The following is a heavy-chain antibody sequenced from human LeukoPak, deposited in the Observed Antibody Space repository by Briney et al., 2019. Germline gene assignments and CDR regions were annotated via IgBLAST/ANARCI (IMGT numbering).Heavy chain of an antibody. CDR2: ISSSGSAI. CDR1: RFTLSTYW. V-gene: IGHV3-48*01. Sequence: GGSLRLSCAASRFTLSTYWMSWVRQAPGKGLEWVSYISSSGSAIYYADSVKGRFTISRDNAKNSLYLQMNSLRAEDTAVYYCAREYSSSSGRAFDIWGQGTMVTVSS. CDR3: AREYSSSSGRAFDI. J-gene: IGHJ3*02. D-gene: IGHD6-6*01.